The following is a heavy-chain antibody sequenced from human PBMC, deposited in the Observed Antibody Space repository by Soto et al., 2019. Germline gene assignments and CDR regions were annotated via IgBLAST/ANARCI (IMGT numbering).Heavy chain of an antibody. Sequence: EVQVVESGGGLVQPGGSLRLSCAASGFTFGIHWMTWVRQVPGKGLEWVANINQDGSDKYYVDSVKGRFIISRDNAKDSLYLQMNSLRLEDTAVYYCATSMRHTLDPWGQGTLVTVS. CDR1: GFTFGIHW. J-gene: IGHJ5*02. V-gene: IGHV3-7*01. D-gene: IGHD2-21*01. CDR3: ATSMRHTLDP. CDR2: INQDGSDK.